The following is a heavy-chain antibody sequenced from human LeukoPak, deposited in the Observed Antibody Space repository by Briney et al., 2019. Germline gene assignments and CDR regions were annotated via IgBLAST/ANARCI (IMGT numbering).Heavy chain of an antibody. Sequence: ASVKVSCKASGYTFPSYDINWVRQATGQGLEWMGWMNPNSGNTGYAQKFQGRVTMTRNTSISTAYMELSSLRSEDTAVYYCARGPKWLRSIDYWGQGTLVTVSS. CDR3: ARGPKWLRSIDY. J-gene: IGHJ4*02. V-gene: IGHV1-8*01. CDR1: GYTFPSYD. CDR2: MNPNSGNT. D-gene: IGHD5-12*01.